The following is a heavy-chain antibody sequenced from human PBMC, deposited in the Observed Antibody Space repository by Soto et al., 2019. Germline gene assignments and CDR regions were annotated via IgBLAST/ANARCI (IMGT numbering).Heavy chain of an antibody. J-gene: IGHJ6*02. D-gene: IGHD2-15*01. CDR3: ARSGRYYYYGMDV. V-gene: IGHV3-48*01. CDR2: ISSSSSTI. Sequence: EVQLVESGGGLVQPGGSLRLSCAASGFTFSWYSMNWVRQAPGKGLEWVSYISSSSSTIYYADSVKGRFTISRDNAKNSLYLQMNSLRAEDTAVYYCARSGRYYYYGMDVCGQGTTVTVSS. CDR1: GFTFSWYS.